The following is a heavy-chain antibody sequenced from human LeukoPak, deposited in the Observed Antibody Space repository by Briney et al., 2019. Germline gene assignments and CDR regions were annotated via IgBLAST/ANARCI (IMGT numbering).Heavy chain of an antibody. D-gene: IGHD4-23*01. CDR3: ARHYGGNSVTAGFQY. Sequence: ASVKVSCKASGGTFSSYAISWVRQASGHGLEWIGRIIPILAITHYAQRFEGRVTITADESATTVYTELSSVTSEDTALYFCARHYGGNSVTAGFQYWGQGTLVTVSS. V-gene: IGHV1-69*04. CDR1: GGTFSSYA. CDR2: IIPILAIT. J-gene: IGHJ1*01.